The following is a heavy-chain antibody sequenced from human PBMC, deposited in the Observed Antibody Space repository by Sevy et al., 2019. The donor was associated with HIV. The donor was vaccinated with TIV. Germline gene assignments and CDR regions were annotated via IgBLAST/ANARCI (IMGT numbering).Heavy chain of an antibody. CDR1: GFTFGDYA. CDR3: TRAVLLWFRSANLFDY. D-gene: IGHD3-10*01. V-gene: IGHV3-49*03. J-gene: IGHJ4*02. CDR2: IRSKAYGGTT. Sequence: GGSLRLSCTASGFTFGDYAMSWFRQAPGKGLEWVGFIRSKAYGGTTEYAASVKGRFTISRDESKSIAYLQMNSLKTEDTAVYYCTRAVLLWFRSANLFDYWGQGTLVTVSS.